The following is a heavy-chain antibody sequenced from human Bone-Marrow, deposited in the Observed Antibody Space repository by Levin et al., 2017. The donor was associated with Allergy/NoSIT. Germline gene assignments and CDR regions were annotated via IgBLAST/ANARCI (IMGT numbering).Heavy chain of an antibody. D-gene: IGHD2-2*01. Sequence: GESLKISCAASGFTFSNYGMHWVRQAPGRGLEWVALIWYDGSNKYYADSVRGRFTISRDNSKYTLYLQMNSLRADDTAVYHCATSVYCTSTSCWNYYYMDVWGKGTTVTVSS. CDR3: ATSVYCTSTSCWNYYYMDV. CDR2: IWYDGSNK. J-gene: IGHJ6*03. V-gene: IGHV3-33*01. CDR1: GFTFSNYG.